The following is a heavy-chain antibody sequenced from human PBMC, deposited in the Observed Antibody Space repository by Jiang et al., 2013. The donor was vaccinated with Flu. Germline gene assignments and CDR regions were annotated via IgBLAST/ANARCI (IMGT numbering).Heavy chain of an antibody. CDR3: ARGRDYGDYRNWFDP. Sequence: GSGLVKPSQTLSLTCTVSGGSISSGGYYWSWIRQHPGKGLEWIGYIYYSGSTYYNPSLKSRVTISVDTSKNQFSLKLSSVTAADTAVYYCARGRDYGDYRNWFDPWGQGTLVTVSS. CDR1: GGSISSGGYY. V-gene: IGHV4-31*03. J-gene: IGHJ5*02. CDR2: IYYSGST. D-gene: IGHD4-17*01.